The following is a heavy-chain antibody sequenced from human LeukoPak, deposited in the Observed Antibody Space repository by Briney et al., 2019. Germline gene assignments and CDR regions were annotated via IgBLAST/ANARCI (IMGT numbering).Heavy chain of an antibody. CDR2: ISYDADKK. Sequence: GGSLRLSCEASGLTFRTYAMHWVRQAPGKGLEWVAVISYDADKKQYADSVKGRFTTSRDNSKNTLYLQMNSLRAEDTAVYYCAKDRGMFLVGYLDYWGQGTLVTVSS. J-gene: IGHJ4*02. CDR1: GLTFRTYA. V-gene: IGHV3-30*04. D-gene: IGHD2-15*01. CDR3: AKDRGMFLVGYLDY.